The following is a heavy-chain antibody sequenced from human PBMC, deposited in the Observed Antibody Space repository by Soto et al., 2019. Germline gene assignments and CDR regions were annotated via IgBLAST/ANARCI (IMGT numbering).Heavy chain of an antibody. CDR2: IYHSGST. CDR1: GGSISSGGYS. Sequence: QLQLQESGSGLVKPSQTLSLTCAVSGGSISSGGYSWSWIRQPAGKGLEWIGYIYHSGSTYYNPSLKSRVTISLDRSKKQFSLKLSSVTAAETAVYYCARGMTTVTTLDYWGQGTLVTVSS. CDR3: ARGMTTVTTLDY. J-gene: IGHJ4*02. V-gene: IGHV4-30-2*01. D-gene: IGHD4-17*01.